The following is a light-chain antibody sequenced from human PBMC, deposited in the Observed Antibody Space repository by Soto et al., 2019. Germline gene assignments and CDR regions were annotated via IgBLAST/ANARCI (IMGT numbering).Light chain of an antibody. J-gene: IGLJ2*01. V-gene: IGLV1-40*01. CDR2: GNT. Sequence: QSVLTQPPSVSGAPGQGVTISCTGSSSNIGAGYDVHWYQQLPGSAPKVLISGNTNRPSGVPDRFSASKSGPSASLAITGLQVEDEADYYCQSYDSSLSGRVFGGGTKLTVL. CDR3: QSYDSSLSGRV. CDR1: SSNIGAGYD.